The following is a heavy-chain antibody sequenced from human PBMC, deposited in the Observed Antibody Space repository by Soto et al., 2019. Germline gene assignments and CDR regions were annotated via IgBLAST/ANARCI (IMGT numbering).Heavy chain of an antibody. CDR3: ASGSDYNYMDI. CDR2: ISTDSRYI. D-gene: IGHD5-12*01. CDR1: GFPFISYY. J-gene: IGHJ6*03. V-gene: IGHV3-21*01. Sequence: EVHLVESGGGLVKPGGSLRLSCAASGFPFISYYMIWVRQTPGKGLEWVSSISTDSRYIYYGDSVRGRFTISRDNAKNSLYLQMNSLRVEDTAVYYFASGSDYNYMDIWGKGAPVTVSS.